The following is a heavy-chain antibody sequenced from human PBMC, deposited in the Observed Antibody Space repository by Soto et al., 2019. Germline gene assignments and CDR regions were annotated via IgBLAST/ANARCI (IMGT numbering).Heavy chain of an antibody. D-gene: IGHD4-17*01. Sequence: LRLSCAASGFTFSSYAMSWVRQAPGKGLEWVSAISGSGGSTYYADSVKGRFTISRDNSKNTLYLQMNSLRAEDTAVYYCAKDSLVTTAIDYWGQGTLVTVSS. CDR1: GFTFSSYA. CDR2: ISGSGGST. J-gene: IGHJ4*02. V-gene: IGHV3-23*01. CDR3: AKDSLVTTAIDY.